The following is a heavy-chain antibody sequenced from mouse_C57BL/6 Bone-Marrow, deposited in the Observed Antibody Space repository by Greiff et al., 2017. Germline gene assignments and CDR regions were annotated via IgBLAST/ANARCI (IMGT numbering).Heavy chain of an antibody. CDR2: IDPENGDT. J-gene: IGHJ1*03. CDR3: TTCGYWYFDA. D-gene: IGHD1-1*02. V-gene: IGHV14-4*01. Sequence: EVKLVESGAELVRPGASVKLSCTASGFNIKDDYMHWVKQRPEQGLEWIGWIDPENGDTEYASKFQGKATITADTSSNTAYLQLSSLTSEDTAVYYCTTCGYWYFDAWGTGTTVTVSS. CDR1: GFNIKDDY.